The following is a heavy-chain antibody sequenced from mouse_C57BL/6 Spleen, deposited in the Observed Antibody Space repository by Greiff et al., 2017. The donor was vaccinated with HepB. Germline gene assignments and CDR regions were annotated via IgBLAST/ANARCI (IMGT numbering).Heavy chain of an antibody. J-gene: IGHJ1*03. CDR3: ATPLLCGSGFCDV. CDR2: IDPSDSYT. D-gene: IGHD6-1*01. Sequence: QVQLQQPGAELVKPGASVKLSCKASGYTFTSYWMQWVKQRPGQGLEWIGEIDPSDSYTNYNQKFKGKATLTVDTSSSTAYMQLSSLTSEDSAVYYCATPLLCGSGFCDVGGTGTAVPVSS. CDR1: GYTFTSYW. V-gene: IGHV1-50*01.